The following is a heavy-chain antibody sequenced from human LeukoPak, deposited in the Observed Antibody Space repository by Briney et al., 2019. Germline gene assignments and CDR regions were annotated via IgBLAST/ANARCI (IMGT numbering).Heavy chain of an antibody. CDR1: GGTFSSYA. D-gene: IGHD3-10*01. Sequence: VASVKVSCKASGGTFSSYAISWVRQAPGQGLEWVGWISGHDGNTKYAQKYQGRVTMTTETSTSTAYMELSSLGSDDTAVYYCVRDAYGSGKGFFDYWGQGTLVTVSS. V-gene: IGHV1-18*01. CDR3: VRDAYGSGKGFFDY. J-gene: IGHJ4*02. CDR2: ISGHDGNT.